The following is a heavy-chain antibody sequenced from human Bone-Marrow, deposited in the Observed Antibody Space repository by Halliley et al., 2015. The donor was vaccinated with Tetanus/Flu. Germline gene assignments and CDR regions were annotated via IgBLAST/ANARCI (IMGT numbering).Heavy chain of an antibody. V-gene: IGHV4-59*01. Sequence: EVIGHIHYSGITNYNPSLQSRVTMAVATSKKQFPLKLSSVTGADTAVYYCATSKKFWSEGYFGFWGQGVLVTVSS. J-gene: IGHJ4*03. D-gene: IGHD3-3*01. CDR3: ATSKKFWSEGYFGF. CDR2: IHYSGIT.